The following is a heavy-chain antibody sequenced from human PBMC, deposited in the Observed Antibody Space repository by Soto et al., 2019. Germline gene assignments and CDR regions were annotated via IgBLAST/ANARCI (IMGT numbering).Heavy chain of an antibody. CDR1: GGTFSSYT. D-gene: IGHD6-13*01. CDR2: IIPILGIA. CDR3: ARDRLAAAGSGTFGMDV. J-gene: IGHJ6*02. Sequence: QVQLVQSGAEVKKPGSSVKVSCKASGGTFSSYTISWVRQAPGQGLEWMGRIIPILGIANYAQKFQGRVTITADKSTSTAYMELSSLRSEDTAVYYCARDRLAAAGSGTFGMDVWGQGTTFTVSS. V-gene: IGHV1-69*08.